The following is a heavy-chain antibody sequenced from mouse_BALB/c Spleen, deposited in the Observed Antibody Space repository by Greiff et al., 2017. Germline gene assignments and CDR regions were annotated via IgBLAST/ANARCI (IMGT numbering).Heavy chain of an antibody. D-gene: IGHD4-1*01. V-gene: IGHV5-12-2*01. CDR1: GFTFSSYT. CDR3: ASGGLTAYYFDY. J-gene: IGHJ2*01. CDR2: ISNGGGST. Sequence: EVHLVESGGGLVQPGGSLKLSCAASGFTFSSYTMSWVRQTPEQRLEWVAYISNGGGSTYYPDTVKGRFTISRDNAKNTLYLQMSSLKSEDTAMYYCASGGLTAYYFDYWGQGTTLTVSS.